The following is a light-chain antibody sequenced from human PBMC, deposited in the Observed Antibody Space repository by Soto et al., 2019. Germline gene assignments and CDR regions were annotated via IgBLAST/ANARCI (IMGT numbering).Light chain of an antibody. V-gene: IGLV2-8*01. Sequence: QSALTQSPSASGSPGQSVTISCTGTSSDIGGYNSVSWYQQHPGKAPKVMIYDVTKRPSGVPDRFSGSKSGNTASLTVSALQAEDEADYYCSSYTSSSTSYVFGTGTKVTVL. J-gene: IGLJ1*01. CDR2: DVT. CDR3: SSYTSSSTSYV. CDR1: SSDIGGYNS.